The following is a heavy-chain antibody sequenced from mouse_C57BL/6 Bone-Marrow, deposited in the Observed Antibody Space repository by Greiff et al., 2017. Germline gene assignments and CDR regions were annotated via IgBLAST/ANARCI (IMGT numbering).Heavy chain of an antibody. CDR3: ARNSFYYYGSKYYFDY. CDR2: IWSGGST. Sequence: QVQLQQSGPGLVQPSQSLSITCTVSGFSLTRYGVHWVRQSPGKGLEWLGVIWSGGSTDYNAAFISRLSISKDNSKSQVFFKMNSLQADDTAIYYCARNSFYYYGSKYYFDYWGQGTTLTVSS. J-gene: IGHJ2*01. CDR1: GFSLTRYG. D-gene: IGHD1-1*01. V-gene: IGHV2-2*01.